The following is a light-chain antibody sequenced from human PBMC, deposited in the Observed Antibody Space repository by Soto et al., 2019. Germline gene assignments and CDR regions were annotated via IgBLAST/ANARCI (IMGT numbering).Light chain of an antibody. CDR1: QGISSA. CDR3: QQFNSYPIT. Sequence: AIQLTQAPSSLSASVGDRVTITCRASQGISSALAWYQQKPGKAPKLLIYEASSLESGVPSRFSGSGSGTDFTLTISSLQPEDFETYYCQQFNSYPITFGQGTRLEIK. V-gene: IGKV1-13*02. J-gene: IGKJ5*01. CDR2: EAS.